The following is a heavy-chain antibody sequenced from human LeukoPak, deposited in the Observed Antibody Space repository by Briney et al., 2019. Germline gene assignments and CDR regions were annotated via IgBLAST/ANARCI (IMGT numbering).Heavy chain of an antibody. CDR1: GGPISSYY. J-gene: IGHJ4*02. D-gene: IGHD5-24*01. CDR2: IYYSGST. V-gene: IGHV4-59*01. CDR3: ARAEMATIRNFDY. Sequence: PSETLSLTCTVSGGPISSYYWSWIRQPPGKGLEGIGYIYYSGSTNYNPSLKSRVTISIDTSKNQFSLKLSSVTAADTAVYYCARAEMATIRNFDYWGQGTLVTVSS.